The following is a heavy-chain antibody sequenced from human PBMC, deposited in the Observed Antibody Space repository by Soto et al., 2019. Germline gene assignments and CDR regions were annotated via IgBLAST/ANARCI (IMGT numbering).Heavy chain of an antibody. CDR3: AKDESRVVVPDNWFDS. CDR2: ISDSGGRT. V-gene: IGHV3-23*01. CDR1: GLTFSSNA. Sequence: AGWSLRLSCAASGLTFSSNAMSWVRQAPGKGLEWVSGISDSGGRTYYADSVKGRFTISRDNSKNTLYLQMNSLRAEDTAVYYCAKDESRVVVPDNWFDSWGQGTLVTVSS. J-gene: IGHJ5*01. D-gene: IGHD3-22*01.